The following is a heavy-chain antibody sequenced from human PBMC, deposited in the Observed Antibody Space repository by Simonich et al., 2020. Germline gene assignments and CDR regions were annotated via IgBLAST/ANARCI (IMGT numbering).Heavy chain of an antibody. CDR1: GFTFSSYW. J-gene: IGHJ4*02. V-gene: IGHV3-74*01. CDR3: ARNRLDY. Sequence: EVQLVESGGGLVQPGGYLRLSCAASGFTFSSYWLHWVRQAQGKGLGCVSRSNSDGSITSYADSVKGRFTISRDNAKNTLYLQMNSLRAEDTAVYYCARNRLDYWGQGTLVTVSS. CDR2: SNSDGSIT.